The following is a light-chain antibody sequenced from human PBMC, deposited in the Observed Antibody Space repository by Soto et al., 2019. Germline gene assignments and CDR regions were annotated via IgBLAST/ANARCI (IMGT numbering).Light chain of an antibody. CDR2: RVI. CDR1: SSDIGRYDY. V-gene: IGLV2-14*03. CDR3: GSYTSATTWV. J-gene: IGLJ3*02. Sequence: QSALTQPASMSGSPGQSITISCTGTSSDIGRYDYVSWYLQLPGKAPKLIIYRVINRPSGVSDRFSGSKSGNSASLSISGLHPGDEASYFCGSYTSATTWVFGGGTKVTVL.